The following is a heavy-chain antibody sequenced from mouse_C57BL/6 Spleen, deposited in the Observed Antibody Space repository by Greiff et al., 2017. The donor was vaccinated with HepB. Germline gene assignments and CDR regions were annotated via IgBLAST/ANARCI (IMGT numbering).Heavy chain of an antibody. J-gene: IGHJ2*01. V-gene: IGHV1-82*01. CDR3: ARVSYVYFDY. CDR1: GYAFSSSW. CDR2: IYPGDGDT. Sequence: QVQLQQSGPELVKPGASVKISCKASGYAFSSSWMNWVKQRPGKGLEWIGRIYPGDGDTNYNGKFKGKATLTADKSSSTAYMQLSSLTSEDSAVYFCARVSYVYFDYWGQGTTLTVSS. D-gene: IGHD1-1*01.